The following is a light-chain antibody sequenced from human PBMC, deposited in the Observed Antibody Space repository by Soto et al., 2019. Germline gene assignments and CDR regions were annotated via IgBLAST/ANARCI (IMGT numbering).Light chain of an antibody. J-gene: IGLJ3*02. CDR2: EVS. V-gene: IGLV2-23*02. CDR3: CSYAGSITWV. Sequence: QSALTQPASVSGSPGQSITISCTGTSSDVGSYNLVSWYQQHPGKAPKLMIYEVSKRPSGVSNRFSGSKSGKTASLTISGLQAEDEADYYCCSYAGSITWVFGGGTQLTVL. CDR1: SSDVGSYNL.